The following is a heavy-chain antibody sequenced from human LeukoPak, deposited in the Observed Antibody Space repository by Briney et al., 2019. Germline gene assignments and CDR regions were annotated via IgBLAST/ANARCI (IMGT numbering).Heavy chain of an antibody. J-gene: IGHJ4*02. CDR2: IYHSGST. CDR1: GGSISSSNW. V-gene: IGHV4-4*02. Sequence: PSETLSLTCAVSGGSISSSNWWSWVRQPPGKGLEWIGEIYHSGSTNYNPSLKSRVAISVDTSKNQFSLKLNSVTDADTAVYYCARTHYDILTGYYIANWGQGSLVTVTS. D-gene: IGHD3-9*01. CDR3: ARTHYDILTGYYIAN.